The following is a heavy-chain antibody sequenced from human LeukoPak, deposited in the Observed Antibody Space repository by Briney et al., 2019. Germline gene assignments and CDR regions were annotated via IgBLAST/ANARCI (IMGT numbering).Heavy chain of an antibody. V-gene: IGHV1-8*03. J-gene: IGHJ4*02. Sequence: ASVQVSCKASGYTFTSYDINWVRQATGQGLERMGWLNPNSGNTGYAQKFQGRVTITRNTSISTAYMELSSLRSEDTAVYYCARGLGYCSGGSCYAFDYWGQGTLVTVSS. CDR3: ARGLGYCSGGSCYAFDY. CDR2: LNPNSGNT. CDR1: GYTFTSYD. D-gene: IGHD2-15*01.